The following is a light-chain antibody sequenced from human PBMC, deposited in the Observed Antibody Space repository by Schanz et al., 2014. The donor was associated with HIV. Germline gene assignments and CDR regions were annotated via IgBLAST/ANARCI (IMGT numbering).Light chain of an antibody. CDR3: QQYGSSPKT. CDR2: DTS. Sequence: EIVLTQSPGTLSLSPGERATLSCRASQSISSSYLVWYQQIPGQAPRLLIYDTSNRATGIPARFSGSGFETDFTLTITRLEPEDLAVYYCQQYGSSPKTFGLGTKLEIK. CDR1: QSISSSY. J-gene: IGKJ2*01. V-gene: IGKV3-20*01.